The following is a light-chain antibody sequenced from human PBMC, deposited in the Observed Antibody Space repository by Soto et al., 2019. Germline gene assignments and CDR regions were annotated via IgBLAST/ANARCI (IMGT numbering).Light chain of an antibody. Sequence: EIVLTQSPGTLSLSPGERAALSCRASQSVSSSDLAWYQQKPGQAPRLLIYGASSRATGIPDRFSGSGSGTDFTLTISGLEPEDFEVYYCQQHGATFGQGTKVEIK. CDR3: QQHGAT. CDR1: QSVSSSD. J-gene: IGKJ1*01. CDR2: GAS. V-gene: IGKV3-20*01.